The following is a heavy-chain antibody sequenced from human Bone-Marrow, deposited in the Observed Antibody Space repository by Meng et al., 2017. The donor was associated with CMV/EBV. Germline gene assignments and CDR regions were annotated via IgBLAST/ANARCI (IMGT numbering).Heavy chain of an antibody. CDR2: INTDGSTT. CDR3: ARAFCGDNRCQKVVDD. V-gene: IGHV3-74*01. D-gene: IGHD2-21*01. J-gene: IGHJ4*02. Sequence: GGSLRLSCAASGLTFSANWMHWIRQGPGKGLVWVSRINTDGSTTNYADSVKGRFIIYRDNAKNTLYLQMNSLRTEDTGVYYCARAFCGDNRCQKVVDDWGQGTRVTVSS. CDR1: GLTFSANW.